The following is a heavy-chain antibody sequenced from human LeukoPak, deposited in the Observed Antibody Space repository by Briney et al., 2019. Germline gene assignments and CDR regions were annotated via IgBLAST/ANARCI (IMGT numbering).Heavy chain of an antibody. CDR2: IWFDGSNI. CDR1: GFTFSMYG. CDR3: ARDPGYSSSRSHWFDP. J-gene: IGHJ5*02. D-gene: IGHD6-13*01. Sequence: GGSLRLSCVASGFTFSMYGMHWVRQAPGKGLEWVAVIWFDGSNIYYGDFVKGRFTISRDNSQNTLYLQMNSLIVEDTAVYYCARDPGYSSSRSHWFDPWGQGTLVTVS. V-gene: IGHV3-33*01.